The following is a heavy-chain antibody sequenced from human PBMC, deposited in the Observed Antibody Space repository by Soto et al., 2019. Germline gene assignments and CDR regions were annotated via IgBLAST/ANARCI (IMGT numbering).Heavy chain of an antibody. Sequence: ASVKVSCKASGGTFSSYAISWVRQAPGQGLEWMGGMNPNCGKANYAQKFQGRVTMTRNTSISTAYMELSSLRSEDTAVYYCAREARYWGQGTLVTVSS. V-gene: IGHV1-8*02. CDR2: MNPNCGKA. CDR1: GGTFSSYA. J-gene: IGHJ4*02. CDR3: AREARY.